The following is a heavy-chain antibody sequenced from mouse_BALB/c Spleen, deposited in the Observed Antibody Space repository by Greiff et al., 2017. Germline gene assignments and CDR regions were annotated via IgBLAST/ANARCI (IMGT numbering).Heavy chain of an antibody. CDR1: GFTFTDYY. CDR2: IRNKANGYTT. Sequence: EVMLVESGGGLVQPGGSLRLSCATSGFTFTDYYMSWVRQPPGKALEWLGFIRNKANGYTTEYSASVKGRFTISRDNSQSILYLQMNTLRAEDSATYYCARVDGYDVWFAYWGQGTLVTVSA. D-gene: IGHD2-2*01. V-gene: IGHV7-3*02. J-gene: IGHJ3*01. CDR3: ARVDGYDVWFAY.